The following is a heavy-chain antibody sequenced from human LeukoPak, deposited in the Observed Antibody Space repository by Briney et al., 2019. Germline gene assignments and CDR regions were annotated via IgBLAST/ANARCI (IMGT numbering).Heavy chain of an antibody. D-gene: IGHD3-9*01. CDR2: IYASGST. Sequence: SETLSLTCTVSGGXISSYYCSWIRQPAGKGPEWIGRIYASGSTSYNPSLKSRVTMSVDTSKEQFSLKLSSVTAADTAVYYCASLVTGNYYYAMDVWGQGTTVTVSS. CDR1: GGXISSYY. CDR3: ASLVTGNYYYAMDV. V-gene: IGHV4-4*07. J-gene: IGHJ6*02.